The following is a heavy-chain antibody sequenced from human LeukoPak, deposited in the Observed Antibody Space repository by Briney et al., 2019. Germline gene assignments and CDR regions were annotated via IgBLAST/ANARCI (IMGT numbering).Heavy chain of an antibody. Sequence: SQTLCLTCTVSGASISSYYWSWIRQPPGKGLEWMGDIYYNGSTNKNPPLKSRVTISADTSKNQFSLKVNSVTAADTAVYYCARVGLLDGILDVWDKGTTLTVSS. CDR2: IYYNGST. CDR1: GASISSYY. V-gene: IGHV4-59*01. J-gene: IGHJ6*04. D-gene: IGHD3-10*01. CDR3: ARVGLLDGILDV.